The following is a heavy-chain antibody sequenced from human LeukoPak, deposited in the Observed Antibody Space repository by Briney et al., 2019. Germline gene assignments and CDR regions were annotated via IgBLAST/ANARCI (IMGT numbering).Heavy chain of an antibody. CDR3: AREGDRSSDPSGSYPLDY. D-gene: IGHD1-26*01. CDR1: GYTFSNYD. V-gene: IGHV1-8*03. J-gene: IGHJ4*02. Sequence: ASVKVSCKTSGYTFSNYDINWVRQVTGQGLEWMGWMNPHSANTGYAQKFRGRVTITMNSSISTAYMELSSLRSEDTAVYFCAREGDRSSDPSGSYPLDYWGQGTLVSVSS. CDR2: MNPHSANT.